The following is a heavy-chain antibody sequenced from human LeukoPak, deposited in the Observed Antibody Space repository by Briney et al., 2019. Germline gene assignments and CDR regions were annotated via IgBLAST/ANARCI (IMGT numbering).Heavy chain of an antibody. CDR3: TTELVWFGVLAH. J-gene: IGHJ4*02. D-gene: IGHD3-10*01. CDR2: IKSKTDGGTT. CDR1: GFTFNNAW. V-gene: IGHV3-15*01. Sequence: GGSLRPSCAGSGFTFNNAWMTWVRQAPGKGLEWVGRIKSKTDGGTTDCAAPVKDRFTISRDDSKSTLYLQMNSLQTEDTGVYYCTTELVWFGVLAHWGQGTLATVSS.